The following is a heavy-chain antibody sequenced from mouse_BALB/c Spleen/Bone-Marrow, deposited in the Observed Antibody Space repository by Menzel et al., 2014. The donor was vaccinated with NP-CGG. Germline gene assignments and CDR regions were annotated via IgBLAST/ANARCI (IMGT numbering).Heavy chain of an antibody. D-gene: IGHD2-3*01. CDR3: ARSGGYYEAWFAY. Sequence: QVQLQQSGAELMKPGASVKISCKATGYTFSSYWIEWVKQRPGHGLEWIGEILPGSGSTNYNEKFKGKATFTADTSSNTAYMQPSSLTSEDSAVYYYARSGGYYEAWFAYWGQGTLVTVSA. V-gene: IGHV1-9*01. J-gene: IGHJ3*01. CDR1: GYTFSSYW. CDR2: ILPGSGST.